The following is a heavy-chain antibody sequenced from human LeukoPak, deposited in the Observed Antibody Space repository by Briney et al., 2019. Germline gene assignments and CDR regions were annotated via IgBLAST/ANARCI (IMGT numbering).Heavy chain of an antibody. CDR2: ISAYNGNT. CDR3: ARDTPYSSSSWYSY. J-gene: IGHJ4*02. V-gene: IGHV1-18*01. Sequence: ASVKVSCKASGYTFTSYGISWVRQAPGQGLEWMGWISAYNGNTNYAQKLQGRVTMTTDTSTSTAYMELRSLRSDDTAVYYCARDTPYSSSSWYSYWGQGTLVTVSS. CDR1: GYTFTSYG. D-gene: IGHD6-13*01.